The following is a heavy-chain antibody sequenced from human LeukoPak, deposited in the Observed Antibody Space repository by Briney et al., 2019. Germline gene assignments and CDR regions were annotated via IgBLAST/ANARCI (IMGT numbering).Heavy chain of an antibody. CDR1: GFTFSSYG. V-gene: IGHV3-30*18. J-gene: IGHJ4*02. CDR2: ISYDGSNK. Sequence: GGSLRLSCAASGFTFSSYGMHWVRQAPGKGLEWVAVISYDGSNKYYADSVKGRFTISRDNSKNTLYLQMNSLRPEDTAIYYCANRNSYYFDSWGQGTLVTVSS. CDR3: ANRNSYYFDS. D-gene: IGHD4-23*01.